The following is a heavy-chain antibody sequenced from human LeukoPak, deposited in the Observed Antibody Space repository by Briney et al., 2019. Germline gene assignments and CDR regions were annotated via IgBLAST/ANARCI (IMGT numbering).Heavy chain of an antibody. Sequence: GGSLRLSCAASGFTFSSYWMSWVRQAPGKGLEWVANIKQDGSEKYYVDSVKGRFTISRDNAKNSLYLQMNSLRAEDTAVYYCARGNSLGELSFYFDYWGQGTLVTVSS. J-gene: IGHJ4*02. CDR2: IKQDGSEK. CDR1: GFTFSSYW. D-gene: IGHD3-16*02. CDR3: ARGNSLGELSFYFDY. V-gene: IGHV3-7*01.